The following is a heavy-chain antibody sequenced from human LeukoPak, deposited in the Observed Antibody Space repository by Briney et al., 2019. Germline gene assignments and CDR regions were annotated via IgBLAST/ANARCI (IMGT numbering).Heavy chain of an antibody. V-gene: IGHV3-30-3*01. CDR1: GFTFNSYA. Sequence: PGGSLRLSCAASGFTFNSYAMHWVRQAPGKGLEWVAVISYDGSNKYYADSVKGRFTISRDNSKNTLYLQMNSLRAEDTAVYYCARVGGAVAGILVDYWGQGTLVTVSS. J-gene: IGHJ4*02. CDR2: ISYDGSNK. D-gene: IGHD6-19*01. CDR3: ARVGGAVAGILVDY.